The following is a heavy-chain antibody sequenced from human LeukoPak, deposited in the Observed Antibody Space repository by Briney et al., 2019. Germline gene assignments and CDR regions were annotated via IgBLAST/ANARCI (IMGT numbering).Heavy chain of an antibody. CDR2: IYYSGST. J-gene: IGHJ4*02. V-gene: IGHV4-59*12. CDR1: GGSISSYY. D-gene: IGHD6-6*01. Sequence: SETLSLTCTVSGGSISSYYWSWIRQPPGKGLEWIGYIYYSGSTNYNPSLKSRVTMSVDTSKNQFSLKLSSVTAADTAVYYCARESSKGNDYWGQGTLVTVSS. CDR3: ARESSKGNDY.